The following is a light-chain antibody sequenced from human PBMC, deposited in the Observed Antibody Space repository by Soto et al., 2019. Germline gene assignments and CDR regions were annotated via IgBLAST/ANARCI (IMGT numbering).Light chain of an antibody. Sequence: DIQMTQSPSTLSGSVGDRVTITCRASQTISIWLAWYQQKPGKAPKLLIYKASTLKSGVPSRFSGSGSGTELTLTISSLQPHDFATYYCQHYNSYSEAFGKRTKV. J-gene: IGKJ1*01. CDR2: KAS. CDR1: QTISIW. V-gene: IGKV1-5*03. CDR3: QHYNSYSEA.